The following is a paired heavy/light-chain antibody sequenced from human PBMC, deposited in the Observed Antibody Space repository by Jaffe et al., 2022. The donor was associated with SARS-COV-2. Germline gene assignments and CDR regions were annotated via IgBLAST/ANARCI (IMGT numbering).Light chain of an antibody. V-gene: IGLV2-11*01. CDR2: DVS. Sequence: QSALTQPRSVSGSPGQSVTISCTGTSSDIGGYNYVSWYRQHPGKVPKLMISDVSERPSGVPDRFSGSKSGNTASLTISGLQAEDEADYYCCSYAGTYTYVFGTGTKVTVL. CDR1: SSDIGGYNY. CDR3: CSYAGTYTYV. J-gene: IGLJ1*01.
Heavy chain of an antibody. J-gene: IGHJ5*02. D-gene: IGHD3-10*02. CDR2: ITSRSSYI. CDR1: GFTFNTYT. Sequence: EVQLVESGGGLVKPGGSLRLSCAASGFTFNTYTMNWVRQAPGKGLEWVSSITSRSSYIYYADSVKGRFSISRDNAKNSLYLQMNSLRAEDTAVYYCTRVPALGEFTMFFDPWGQGTLVTVSS. CDR3: TRVPALGEFTMFFDP. V-gene: IGHV3-21*01.